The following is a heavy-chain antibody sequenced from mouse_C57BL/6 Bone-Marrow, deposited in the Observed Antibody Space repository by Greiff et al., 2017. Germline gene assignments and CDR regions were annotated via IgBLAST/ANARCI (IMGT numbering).Heavy chain of an antibody. D-gene: IGHD2-5*01. CDR3: ARRSNYVRAMDY. J-gene: IGHJ4*01. CDR1: GFTFSSYG. V-gene: IGHV5-6*02. Sequence: EVKLVESGGDLVKPGGSLKLSCAASGFTFSSYGISWVRQTPDKRLEWVATISSGGSYTYYPDSVKGRFTISRDNAKNTLYLHMSSLKSEDTAMYYCARRSNYVRAMDYWGQGTSVTVSS. CDR2: ISSGGSYT.